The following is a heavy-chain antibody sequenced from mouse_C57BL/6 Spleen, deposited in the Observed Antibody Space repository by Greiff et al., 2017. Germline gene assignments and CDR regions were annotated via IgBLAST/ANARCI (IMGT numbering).Heavy chain of an antibody. Sequence: VQLQQSGPVLVKPGASVKMSCKASGYTFTDYYMNWVKQSHGKSLEWIGVINPYNGGTSYNQKFKGKATLTVNKSSSTAYMELNSLTSEDSAVYYCARRGGLSYFDYWGQGTTLTVSS. D-gene: IGHD1-1*02. V-gene: IGHV1-19*01. CDR1: GYTFTDYY. CDR2: INPYNGGT. J-gene: IGHJ2*01. CDR3: ARRGGLSYFDY.